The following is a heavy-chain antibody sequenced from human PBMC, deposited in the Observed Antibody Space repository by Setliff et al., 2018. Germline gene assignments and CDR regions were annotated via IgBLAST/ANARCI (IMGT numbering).Heavy chain of an antibody. V-gene: IGHV4-30-4*08. CDR3: ARGVGTSTSSDAFDV. CDR1: GDSISSGDYF. J-gene: IGHJ3*01. D-gene: IGHD1-26*01. CDR2: IYHSGSA. Sequence: TLSLTCTVSGDSISSGDYFWSWIRQPPGKGLEWIAYIYHSGSAYYNPSLKSRVTMSVDTSKNQFSLHLTSVTAADTAVYYCARGVGTSTSSDAFDVWGQGMMVTVSS.